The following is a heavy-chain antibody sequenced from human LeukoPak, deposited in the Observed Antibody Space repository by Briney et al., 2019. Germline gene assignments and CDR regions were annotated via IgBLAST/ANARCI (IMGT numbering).Heavy chain of an antibody. D-gene: IGHD3-10*01. CDR2: IYHSGST. CDR3: ARENYYGSGKLDV. CDR1: GGSISSSNW. J-gene: IGHJ6*04. Sequence: PSGTLSLTCAVSGGSISSSNWWSWVRQPPGKGLEWIGEIYHSGSTNYNPSLKSRVTISVDKSKNQFSLKLSSVTAADTAVYYCARENYYGSGKLDVWGKGTTVTISS. V-gene: IGHV4-4*02.